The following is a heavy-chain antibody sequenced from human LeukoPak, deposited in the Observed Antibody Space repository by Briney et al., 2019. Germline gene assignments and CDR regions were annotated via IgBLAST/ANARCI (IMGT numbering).Heavy chain of an antibody. CDR1: GSTFSSSW. CDR2: IKEDGGVR. CDR3: ARDRVVVVAASGYYYGMDV. J-gene: IGHJ6*02. D-gene: IGHD2-15*01. V-gene: IGHV3-7*01. Sequence: QFGGSLRLSCAASGSTFSSSWMTWVRQAPGKGLEWVANIKEDGGVRHYVDSVKGRFTISRDNAKNSLYLQMNILRAEDTAVYYCARDRVVVVAASGYYYGMDVWGQGTTVTVSS.